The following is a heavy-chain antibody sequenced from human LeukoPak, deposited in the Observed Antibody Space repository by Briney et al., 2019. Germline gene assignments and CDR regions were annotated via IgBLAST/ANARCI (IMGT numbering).Heavy chain of an antibody. V-gene: IGHV3-23*01. D-gene: IGHD1-7*01. CDR1: GFTFSSYA. Sequence: TGGSLRLSCAASGFTFSSYAVSWVRQAPGKGLEWVSAISGSGGGTYYADSVKGRSTISRDNSKNTLYLQMNSLRSEDTAVYYCARGTFDYWGQGTLVTVSS. J-gene: IGHJ4*02. CDR3: ARGTFDY. CDR2: ISGSGGGT.